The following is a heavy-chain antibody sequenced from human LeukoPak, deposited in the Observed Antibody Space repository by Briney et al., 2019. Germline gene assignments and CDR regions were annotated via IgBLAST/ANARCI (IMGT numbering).Heavy chain of an antibody. J-gene: IGHJ4*02. CDR1: GYTFTGYY. CDR2: INPKGGGT. CDR3: ASISTTGPFDY. Sequence: ASVKVSCKTSGYTFTGYYLHWVRQAPGQSLEWVGWINPKGGGTNYAQAFQGRVALTTDTSISTAYMELTTLTSDDTAVYYCASISTTGPFDYWGQGTLVTVSS. D-gene: IGHD1-1*01. V-gene: IGHV1-2*02.